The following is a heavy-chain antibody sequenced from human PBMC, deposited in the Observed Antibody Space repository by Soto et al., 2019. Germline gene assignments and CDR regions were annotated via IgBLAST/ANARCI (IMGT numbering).Heavy chain of an antibody. D-gene: IGHD2-15*01. CDR1: GFTVSSNY. J-gene: IGHJ4*02. CDR2: LYSGGTI. Sequence: EVQLVETGGGLIQPGGSLRLSCAASGFTVSSNYMSWVRQAPGKGLEWVSVLYSGGTIYYADSVRGRFTISRDSSKNTLYLQMNSLRAEDTAIYYCAREGSCSGGSCYRGLDYWGQGTLVTVSS. CDR3: AREGSCSGGSCYRGLDY. V-gene: IGHV3-53*02.